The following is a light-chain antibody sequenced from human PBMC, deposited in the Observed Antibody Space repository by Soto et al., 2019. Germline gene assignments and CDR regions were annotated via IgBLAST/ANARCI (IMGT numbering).Light chain of an antibody. J-gene: IGLJ1*01. CDR1: SSNIGRNT. CDR3: AAWDDSLNGYV. CDR2: SNN. Sequence: QSVLTQPPSTSGTPGQRVTISCSGSSSNIGRNTVNWYQHLPGTAPKLLIYSNNQRPSGVPDRFSGSKSGTSASLAVSGLQSEDEADYYCAAWDDSLNGYVFGTGTKLT. V-gene: IGLV1-44*01.